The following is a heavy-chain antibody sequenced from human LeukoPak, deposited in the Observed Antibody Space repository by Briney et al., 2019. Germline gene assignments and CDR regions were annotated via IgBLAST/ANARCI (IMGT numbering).Heavy chain of an antibody. J-gene: IGHJ5*02. V-gene: IGHV1-8*02. D-gene: IGHD5-12*01. Sequence: ASVKVSCKASGYTFTSYGISWVRQAPGQGLEWMGWMNPNSGNTGYAQKFQGRVTMTRNTSISTAYMELSSLRSEDTAIYYCARDAGNSGYGCDLWGQGTLVTVSS. CDR1: GYTFTSYG. CDR2: MNPNSGNT. CDR3: ARDAGNSGYGCDL.